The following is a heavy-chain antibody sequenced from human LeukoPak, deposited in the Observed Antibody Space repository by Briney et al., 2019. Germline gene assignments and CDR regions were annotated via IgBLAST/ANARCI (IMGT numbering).Heavy chain of an antibody. CDR3: ARQTPYGSGSYPPWYGMDV. J-gene: IGHJ6*02. CDR2: ISYSGNT. Sequence: SETLSLTCTVSGGSVSSGSYYWSWIRQPPGKGLEWIGFISYSGNTNYNPSLKSRVTISVDTSKNQFSLKLNSMTAADTAVYYCARQTPYGSGSYPPWYGMDVWGQGTTVTVSS. CDR1: GGSVSSGSYY. D-gene: IGHD3-10*01. V-gene: IGHV4-61*01.